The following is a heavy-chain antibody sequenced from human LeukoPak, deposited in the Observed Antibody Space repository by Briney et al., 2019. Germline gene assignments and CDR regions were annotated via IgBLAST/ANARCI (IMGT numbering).Heavy chain of an antibody. Sequence: LTGGSLRLSCAASGFTFSSYGMHWVRQAPGKGLEWVAVISYDGSNKYYADSVKGRFTISRDNSKNTLYLQMNSLRAEDTAVYYCAKDGVWGTFDYWGQGTLVTVSS. J-gene: IGHJ4*02. CDR1: GFTFSSYG. V-gene: IGHV3-30*18. D-gene: IGHD3-16*01. CDR3: AKDGVWGTFDY. CDR2: ISYDGSNK.